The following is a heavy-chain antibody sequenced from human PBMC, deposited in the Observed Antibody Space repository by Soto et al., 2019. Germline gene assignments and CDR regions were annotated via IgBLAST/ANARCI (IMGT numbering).Heavy chain of an antibody. Sequence: GGSLRLSCAASGFTFGSYWMSWVRQAPGKGLEWVANINQGGREKNYVDSVKGRFSISRDDAEKSHHLQMNSLRAEDTAVYYCAKYGSGSYGAYALDIWGQGTMVTVSS. D-gene: IGHD3-10*01. CDR1: GFTFGSYW. CDR2: INQGGREK. J-gene: IGHJ3*02. V-gene: IGHV3-7*01. CDR3: AKYGSGSYGAYALDI.